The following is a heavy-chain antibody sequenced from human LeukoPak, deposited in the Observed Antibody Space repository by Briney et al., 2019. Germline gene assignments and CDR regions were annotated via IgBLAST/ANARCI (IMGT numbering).Heavy chain of an antibody. J-gene: IGHJ4*02. D-gene: IGHD3-22*01. CDR1: GFNFDDYA. V-gene: IGHV3-9*01. CDR3: GKIRHSYDTSGYYDY. CDR2: ISWNSDTT. Sequence: PGRSLRLSCAASGFNFDDYAMRWVRQAPGKGLEWVSSISWNSDTTGYADSVKGRSIISRDNAKNSLYLQMNSLRAEDTALYYCGKIRHSYDTSGYYDYWGQGTLVIVSS.